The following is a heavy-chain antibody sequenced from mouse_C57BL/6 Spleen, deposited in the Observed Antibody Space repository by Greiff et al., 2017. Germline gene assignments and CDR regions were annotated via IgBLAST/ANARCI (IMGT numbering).Heavy chain of an antibody. D-gene: IGHD1-1*01. J-gene: IGHJ2*01. Sequence: EVMLVESGGGLVQPGGSMKLSCAASGFTFSDAWMDWVRQSPEKGLEWVAEIRNKANNHATYYAESVKGRFTISRDDSKSSVYLQMNSLRAEDTGIYYCTRGYYYGSSHYLDYWGQGTTLTVSS. CDR1: GFTFSDAW. CDR2: IRNKANNHAT. V-gene: IGHV6-6*01. CDR3: TRGYYYGSSHYLDY.